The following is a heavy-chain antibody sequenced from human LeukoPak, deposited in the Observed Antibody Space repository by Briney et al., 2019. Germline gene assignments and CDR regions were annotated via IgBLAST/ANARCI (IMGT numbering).Heavy chain of an antibody. D-gene: IGHD3-22*01. CDR1: GFTFSSYG. CDR3: AKDLHYYDSSGYHDLDY. Sequence: GSLRLSCAASGFTFSSYGMSWVRQAPGKGLEWVSAISGSGGSTYYADSVKGRFTISRDNSKNTLYLQMNSLRAEDTAVYYCAKDLHYYDSSGYHDLDYWGQGTLVTVSS. V-gene: IGHV3-23*01. CDR2: ISGSGGST. J-gene: IGHJ4*02.